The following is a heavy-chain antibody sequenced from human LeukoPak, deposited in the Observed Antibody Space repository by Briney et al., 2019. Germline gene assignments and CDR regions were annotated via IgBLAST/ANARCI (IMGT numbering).Heavy chain of an antibody. CDR2: ISAYNGDT. CDR3: ARDRGASEWLGG. CDR1: GYTFTNYG. V-gene: IGHV1-18*04. D-gene: IGHD6-19*01. Sequence: ASVKASCKASGYTFTNYGIGWVRQAPGQGLEWMGWISAYNGDTKYAQNLQGRVTLTTDTSTSTAYMELRSLNSDDTAVYYCARDRGASEWLGGWGQGTLVTVSS. J-gene: IGHJ4*02.